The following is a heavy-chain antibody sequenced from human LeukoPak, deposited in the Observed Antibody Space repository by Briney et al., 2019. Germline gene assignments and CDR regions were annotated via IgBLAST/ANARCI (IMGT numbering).Heavy chain of an antibody. D-gene: IGHD2-2*01. J-gene: IGHJ6*03. CDR2: ISSSSSYI. V-gene: IGHV3-21*01. CDR1: GFTFSSYS. CDR3: ARDRYRSSTSRTQYYYYYMDV. Sequence: GGSLRLSCAASGFTFSSYSMNWVRQAPGKGLEWVSSISSSSSYIYYADSVKGRFTISRDNAKNSLYLQMNSLRAEDTAVYYCARDRYRSSTSRTQYYYYYMDVWGKGTTVTVSS.